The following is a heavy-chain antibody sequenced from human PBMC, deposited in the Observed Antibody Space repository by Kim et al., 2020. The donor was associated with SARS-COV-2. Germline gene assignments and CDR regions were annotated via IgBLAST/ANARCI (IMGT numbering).Heavy chain of an antibody. J-gene: IGHJ4*02. V-gene: IGHV3-33*01. CDR3: ARDWGFGDYEDY. Sequence: YYADSVKGRFTISRDNSKNTLYLQMNSLRAEDTAVYYCARDWGFGDYEDYWGQGTLVTVSS. D-gene: IGHD4-17*01.